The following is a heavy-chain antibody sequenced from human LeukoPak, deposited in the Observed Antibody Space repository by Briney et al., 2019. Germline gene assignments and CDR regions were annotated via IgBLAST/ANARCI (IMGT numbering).Heavy chain of an antibody. J-gene: IGHJ3*02. Sequence: SETLSLTCAVYGGSFSGYYWSWIRQPAGKGLEWIGRIYTSGSTNYNPSLKSRVTMSVDTSKNQFSLKLSSVTAADTAVYYCARGGIAVAGTRRWYAFDIWGQGTMVTVSS. CDR3: ARGGIAVAGTRRWYAFDI. D-gene: IGHD6-19*01. V-gene: IGHV4-59*10. CDR1: GGSFSGYY. CDR2: IYTSGST.